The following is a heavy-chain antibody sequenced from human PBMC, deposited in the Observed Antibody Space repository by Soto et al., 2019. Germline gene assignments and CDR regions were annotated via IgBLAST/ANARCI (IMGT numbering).Heavy chain of an antibody. J-gene: IGHJ4*02. D-gene: IGHD3-3*01. CDR3: ARVSSYYDFWSGGDYFDY. CDR1: GFSLSNARMG. CDR2: IFSNDEK. V-gene: IGHV2-26*01. Sequence: QVTLKESGPVLVKPTETLTLTCTVSGFSLSNARMGVSWIRQPPGKALEWLAHIFSNDEKSYSTSLKSKLTISKDTSKSQVVLTMTNMDPVDTATYYCARVSSYYDFWSGGDYFDYWGQGTLVTVSS.